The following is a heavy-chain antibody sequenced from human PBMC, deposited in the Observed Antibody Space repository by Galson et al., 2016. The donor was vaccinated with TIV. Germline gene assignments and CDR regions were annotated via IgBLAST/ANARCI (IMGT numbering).Heavy chain of an antibody. CDR3: ARVVQSYGMDV. D-gene: IGHD6-6*01. CDR1: GFIFSDYA. CDR2: ISYDGSEK. Sequence: SLRLSCAASGFIFSDYAIHWVRQAPGKGPEWVAFISYDGSEKSYADSVKGRFTISRDKSKNTLYLQMNSLRGEDTAVYHCARVVQSYGMDVWGQGTTVTVSS. J-gene: IGHJ6*02. V-gene: IGHV3-30*01.